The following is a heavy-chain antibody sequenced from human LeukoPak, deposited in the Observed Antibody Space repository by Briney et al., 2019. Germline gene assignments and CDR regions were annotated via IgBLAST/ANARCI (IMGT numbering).Heavy chain of an antibody. D-gene: IGHD6-13*01. V-gene: IGHV3-30*04. CDR2: ISYDGSNK. CDR1: GFTFSSYA. Sequence: GRSLRLSCAASGFTFSSYAMHWVRQAPGKGLEWVAVISYDGSNKYYADSVKGRFTISRDNSKNTLYLQMNSLRAEDTAVYYCAKGAIAAADVFDYWGQGTLVTVSS. CDR3: AKGAIAAADVFDY. J-gene: IGHJ4*02.